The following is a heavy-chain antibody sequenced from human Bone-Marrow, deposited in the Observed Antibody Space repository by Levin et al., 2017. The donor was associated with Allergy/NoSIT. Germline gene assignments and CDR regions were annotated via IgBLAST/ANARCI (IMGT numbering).Heavy chain of an antibody. Sequence: PGGSLRLSCAASGFTFSNAWMNWVRQAPGKGLEWVGRIKSKTDGGTTDYAAPVKGRFTISRDDSKNTLYLQMNSLKTEDTAVYYCTTNGDGDYEGGYYYYGMDVWGQGTTVTVSS. CDR3: TTNGDGDYEGGYYYYGMDV. D-gene: IGHD4-17*01. V-gene: IGHV3-15*07. CDR2: IKSKTDGGTT. CDR1: GFTFSNAW. J-gene: IGHJ6*02.